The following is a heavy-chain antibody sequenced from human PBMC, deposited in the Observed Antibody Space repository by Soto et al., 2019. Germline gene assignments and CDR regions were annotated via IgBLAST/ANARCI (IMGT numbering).Heavy chain of an antibody. V-gene: IGHV1-69*13. D-gene: IGHD3-22*01. CDR3: ARARVTMIVVGGGGAFDI. Sequence: GASVKVSCNASGGTFSSYAISWVRQAPGQGLEWMGGIIPIFGTANYAQKFQGRVTITADESTSTAYMELSSLRSEDTAVYYCARARVTMIVVGGGGAFDIWGQGTMVTVSS. CDR1: GGTFSSYA. CDR2: IIPIFGTA. J-gene: IGHJ3*02.